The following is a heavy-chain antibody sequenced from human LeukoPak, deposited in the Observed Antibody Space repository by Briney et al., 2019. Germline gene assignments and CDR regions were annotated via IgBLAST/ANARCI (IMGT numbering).Heavy chain of an antibody. CDR2: ISYDGSNK. D-gene: IGHD4-17*01. CDR3: AGIDTVTTGGY. CDR1: GFTFSSYA. J-gene: IGHJ4*02. Sequence: GRSLRLSCAASGFTFSSYAMHWVRQAPGKGLEWVAVISYDGSNKYYADSVKGRFTISRDNSKNTLYLQMNNLRAEDTAVYYCAGIDTVTTGGYWGQGTLVTVSS. V-gene: IGHV3-30-3*01.